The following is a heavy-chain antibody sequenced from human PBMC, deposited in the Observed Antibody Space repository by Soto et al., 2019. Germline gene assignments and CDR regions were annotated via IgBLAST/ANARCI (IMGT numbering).Heavy chain of an antibody. CDR1: GGTFGNSA. J-gene: IGHJ6*02. CDR2: IIPIFPTP. V-gene: IGHV1-69*05. Sequence: QVQLVQSGAEVKKPGSSVTVSCKASGGTFGNSAISWVRQAPGQGLEWMGGIIPIFPTPDYEHKFQGRVTXXXXXSXXXAXXXXXXXXSXXXXXXXCXRDXDXQQLGGNYYYGIDVWGQGTTVTVSS. CDR3: XRDXDXQQLGGNYYYGIDV. D-gene: IGHD3-3*02.